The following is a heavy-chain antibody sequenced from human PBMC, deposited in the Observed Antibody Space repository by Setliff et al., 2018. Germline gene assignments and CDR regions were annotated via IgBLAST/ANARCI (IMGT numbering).Heavy chain of an antibody. D-gene: IGHD2-15*01. Sequence: GGSLRLSCAASGFTFSSYWMHWVSQAPGKGLVWVSRINNDGSSGDYADYVKGRFTISRDNANNSVSLQMNSLRAEDSGVYYCTRALAEGSPAYWGQGTLVTVSS. CDR2: INNDGSSG. CDR3: TRALAEGSPAY. V-gene: IGHV3-74*01. CDR1: GFTFSSYW. J-gene: IGHJ4*02.